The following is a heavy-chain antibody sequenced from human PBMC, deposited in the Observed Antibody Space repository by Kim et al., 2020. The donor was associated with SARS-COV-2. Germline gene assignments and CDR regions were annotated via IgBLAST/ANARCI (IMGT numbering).Heavy chain of an antibody. J-gene: IGHJ5*02. CDR3: ARVGWWMVRGDGSWFDP. CDR1: GYTFTSYG. Sequence: ASVKVSCKASGYTFTSYGISWVRQAPGQGLEWMGWISAYNGNTNYAQKLQGRVTMTTDTSTSTAYMELRSLRSDDTAVYYCARVGWWMVRGDGSWFDPWGQGTLVTVSS. D-gene: IGHD3-10*01. CDR2: ISAYNGNT. V-gene: IGHV1-18*01.